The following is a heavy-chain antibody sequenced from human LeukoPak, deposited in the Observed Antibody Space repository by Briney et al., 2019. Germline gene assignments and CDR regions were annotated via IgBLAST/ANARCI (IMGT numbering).Heavy chain of an antibody. J-gene: IGHJ4*02. CDR3: ARGGMRWLHRSTDY. V-gene: IGHV3-21*01. CDR1: GFTFSSYS. CDR2: ISSSSSYI. D-gene: IGHD5-24*01. Sequence: GGSLRLSCAASGFTFSSYSMNWVRQAPGKGLEWVSSISSSSSYIYYADSVKGRFTISRDNAKNSLYLQMNSLRAEDTAVYYCARGGMRWLHRSTDYWGQGTLVTVSS.